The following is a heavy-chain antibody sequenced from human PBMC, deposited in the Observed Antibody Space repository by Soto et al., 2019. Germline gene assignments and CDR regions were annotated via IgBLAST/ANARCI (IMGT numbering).Heavy chain of an antibody. CDR3: ARGGYCTNGVCARSFDL. V-gene: IGHV3-64*01. J-gene: IGHJ3*01. CDR2: ISSNGVAT. D-gene: IGHD2-8*01. CDR1: GFTFSFYA. Sequence: VQLVESGGGLVQPGGSLRLSCAASGFTFSFYAMHWVRQAPGKGLEYVSAISSNGVATYHANSVKGRFTISRDNSKNTLYLQLGSRRAEDMAVYYCARGGYCTNGVCARSFDLWGQGTLVTVSS.